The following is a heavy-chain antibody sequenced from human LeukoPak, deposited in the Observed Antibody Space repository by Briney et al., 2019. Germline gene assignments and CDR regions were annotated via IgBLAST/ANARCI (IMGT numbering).Heavy chain of an antibody. CDR2: IYSVGTT. V-gene: IGHV4-4*07. CDR1: GDSIRSYY. J-gene: IGHJ2*01. CDR3: ARGAGYSRYFDL. Sequence: SETLSLTCSVSGDSIRSYYWSWIRQPAGKGLEWIGRIYSVGTTNYNPSLKSRVTVSIDTSKNQFSLRLSSVTAADTAVYYCARGAGYSRYFDLWGRGTLVTVSS. D-gene: IGHD6-13*01.